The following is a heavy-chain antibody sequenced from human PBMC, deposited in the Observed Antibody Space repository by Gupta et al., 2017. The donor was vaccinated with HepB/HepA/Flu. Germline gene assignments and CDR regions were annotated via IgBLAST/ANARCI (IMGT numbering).Heavy chain of an antibody. CDR2: INSDGSST. J-gene: IGHJ6*02. V-gene: IGHV3-74*01. Sequence: EVQLVESGGGLVQPGGSLRLSCAASGFTFSSYWMHWVRQAPGKGLVWVSRINSDGSSTSYADSVKGRFTISRDNAKNTLYLQMNSLRAEDTAVYYCARDRTHDYSNYYYGMDVWGQGTTVTVSS. CDR1: GFTFSSYW. D-gene: IGHD4-11*01. CDR3: ARDRTHDYSNYYYGMDV.